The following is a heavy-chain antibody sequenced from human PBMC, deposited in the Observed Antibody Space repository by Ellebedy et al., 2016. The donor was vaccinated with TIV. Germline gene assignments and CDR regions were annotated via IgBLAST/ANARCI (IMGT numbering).Heavy chain of an antibody. CDR1: GFTFNNYG. D-gene: IGHD3-10*01. V-gene: IGHV3-33*01. Sequence: PGGSLRLSCAASGFTFNNYGMHWVRQAPGKGLEWVAVVWSDGSNKYYADSVKGRFTISRDNSKSTLYLQMDSLRAEDTAVYYCARDGFGGFLDSWGPGTLIIVPS. CDR3: ARDGFGGFLDS. J-gene: IGHJ4*02. CDR2: VWSDGSNK.